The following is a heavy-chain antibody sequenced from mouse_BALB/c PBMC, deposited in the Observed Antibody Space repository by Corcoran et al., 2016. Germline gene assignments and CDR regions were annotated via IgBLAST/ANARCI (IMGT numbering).Heavy chain of an antibody. D-gene: IGHD2-3*01. J-gene: IGHJ4*01. Sequence: QIQLVQSGPELKKPGETVKISCKASGYTFTNYGMNWVKQAPGKGLKWMGWINTYTGEPTYADDFKGRFAFSLETSASTAYLQINNLKNEDTATYFCAKDGYYDYYAMDYWGQGTSVTVSS. CDR2: INTYTGEP. CDR1: GYTFTNYG. V-gene: IGHV9-3-1*01. CDR3: AKDGYYDYYAMDY.